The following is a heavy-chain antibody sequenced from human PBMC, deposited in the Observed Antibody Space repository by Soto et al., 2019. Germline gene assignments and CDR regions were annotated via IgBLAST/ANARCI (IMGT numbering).Heavy chain of an antibody. J-gene: IGHJ4*02. CDR1: GGSISSGGYY. V-gene: IGHV4-31*03. Sequence: LSLTCTVSGGSISSGGYYWSWIRQHPGKGLEWIGYIYYSGSTYYNPSLKSRVTISVDTSKNQFSLKLSSVTAADTAVYYCARDRECSGGTCYNYFDYWGQGTLVTVSS. D-gene: IGHD2-15*01. CDR2: IYYSGST. CDR3: ARDRECSGGTCYNYFDY.